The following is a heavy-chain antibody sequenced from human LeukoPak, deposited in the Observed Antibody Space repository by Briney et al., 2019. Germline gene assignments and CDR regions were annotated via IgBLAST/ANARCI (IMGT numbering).Heavy chain of an antibody. CDR1: GFTFSSYS. CDR2: ISSSSSYI. Sequence: GGSLRLSCAASGFTFSSYSMNWVRQAPGKGLEWVSSISSSSSYIYYADSVKGRFTISRDNSKNTLYLQMSSLRAEDTAVYYCAKKLSGSYEEGMQQWGQGTLVTVSS. V-gene: IGHV3-21*01. CDR3: AKKLSGSYEEGMQQ. D-gene: IGHD1-26*01. J-gene: IGHJ1*01.